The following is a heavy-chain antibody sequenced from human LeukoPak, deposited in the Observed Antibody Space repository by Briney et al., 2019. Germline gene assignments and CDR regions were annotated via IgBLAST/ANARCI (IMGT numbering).Heavy chain of an antibody. J-gene: IGHJ4*02. V-gene: IGHV1-69*06. CDR3: ARTYYYDSSGYYFDY. Sequence: GASVKVSCKASGCTFSSYAISWVRQAPGQGLEWMGGIIPIFDTGNYAQKFQGRVTINADKSTSTAYMELSSLRSEDTAVYYCARTYYYDSSGYYFDYWGQGTLVTVSS. D-gene: IGHD3-22*01. CDR2: IIPIFDTG. CDR1: GCTFSSYA.